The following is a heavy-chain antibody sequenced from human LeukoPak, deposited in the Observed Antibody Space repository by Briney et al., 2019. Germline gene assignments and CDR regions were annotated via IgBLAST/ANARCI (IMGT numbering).Heavy chain of an antibody. CDR1: EFTVTTFG. V-gene: IGHV3-30*18. J-gene: IGHJ4*02. Sequence: QSGGSLRLSCAASEFTVTTFGMHWVRQAPGKGLEWVAAISPDGNIEYYTDSVKGRFTISRDNSKNMIYLQMNSLRGEDSAVYYCAKINNDDDYWGQGTLVTVSS. CDR3: AKINNDDDY. D-gene: IGHD1/OR15-1a*01. CDR2: ISPDGNIE.